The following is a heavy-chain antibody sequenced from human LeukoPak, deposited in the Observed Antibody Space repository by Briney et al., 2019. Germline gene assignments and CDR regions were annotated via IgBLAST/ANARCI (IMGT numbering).Heavy chain of an antibody. CDR3: ARGYCSSTSCYSFFDY. D-gene: IGHD2-2*01. CDR1: GSSFTSYW. CDR2: XYPGDSDT. J-gene: IGHJ4*02. Sequence: IFWKGSGSSFTSYWIGWGRQMPGKGLEWMGXXYPGDSDTRYSPSFQGQVTISAGKSISTAYLQWSSLKASDTAMYYCARGYCSSTSCYSFFDYWGQGTLVTVSS. V-gene: IGHV5-51*01.